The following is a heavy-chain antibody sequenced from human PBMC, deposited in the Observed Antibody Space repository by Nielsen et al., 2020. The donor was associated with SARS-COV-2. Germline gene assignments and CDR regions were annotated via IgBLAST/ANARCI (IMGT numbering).Heavy chain of an antibody. CDR2: ISTHKGNT. D-gene: IGHD3-3*01. Sequence: ASVKVSCKASGYTFTSNGISWVRQAPGQGLEWMGWISTHKGNTNYAQKLQGRVTMTTDTSTSTAYMELRSLRSDDTAVYYCARDRATGELRFLEWLPLDYWGQGTLVTVSS. CDR1: GYTFTSNG. J-gene: IGHJ4*02. CDR3: ARDRATGELRFLEWLPLDY. V-gene: IGHV1-18*01.